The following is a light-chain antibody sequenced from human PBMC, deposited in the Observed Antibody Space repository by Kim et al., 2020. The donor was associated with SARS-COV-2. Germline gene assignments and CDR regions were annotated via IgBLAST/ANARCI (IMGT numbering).Light chain of an antibody. J-gene: IGLJ3*02. CDR1: SANSGAGYD. Sequence: QSGSISCSGSSANSGAGYDVHWYKQFPREDPKHLIYGNNNRPSGVPDRFSGSKSGTSASLTITGLQAEDEANYYCQSHDTSLSSWVFGGGTQLTVL. V-gene: IGLV1-40*01. CDR3: QSHDTSLSSWV. CDR2: GNN.